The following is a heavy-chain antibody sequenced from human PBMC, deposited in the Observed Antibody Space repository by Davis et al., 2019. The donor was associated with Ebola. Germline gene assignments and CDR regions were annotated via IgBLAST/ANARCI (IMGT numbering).Heavy chain of an antibody. J-gene: IGHJ5*02. CDR3: ARDPYGSGSVWFDP. D-gene: IGHD3-10*01. CDR1: GGSFSGYY. CDR2: INHSGST. Sequence: MPSETLSLTCAVYGGSFSGYYWSWIRQPPGKGLEWIGEINHSGSTNYNPSLKSRVTISVDKSKNQFSLKLSSVTAADTAVYYCARDPYGSGSVWFDPWGQGTLVTVSS. V-gene: IGHV4-34*01.